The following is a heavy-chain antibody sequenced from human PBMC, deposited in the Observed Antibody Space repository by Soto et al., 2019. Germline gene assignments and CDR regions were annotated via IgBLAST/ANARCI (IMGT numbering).Heavy chain of an antibody. D-gene: IGHD3-22*01. CDR1: GITVSSYY. J-gene: IGHJ4*02. V-gene: IGHV3-53*01. CDR3: ARIPYDNSGTIFDY. Sequence: VGSLRLSCAVSGITVSSYYMSWVRQAAGKGLEWVSVIYAGTITYYADPVKGRFTIYRDNSKNTLNLEMNSLRVEDTAVYYCARIPYDNSGTIFDYRGQGTLVTVSS. CDR2: IYAGTIT.